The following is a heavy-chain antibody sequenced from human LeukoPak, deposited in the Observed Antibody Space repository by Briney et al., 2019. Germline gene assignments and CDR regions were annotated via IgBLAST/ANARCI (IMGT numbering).Heavy chain of an antibody. CDR1: GFTFDDYG. CDR3: ARDKGDTLNYYYYYYMDV. J-gene: IGHJ6*03. V-gene: IGHV3-20*04. Sequence: GGSLRLSCAASGFTFDDYGMSWVRQAPGKVLEWVSGINWNGGSTGYADSVKGRFTISRDNAKNSLYLQMNSLRAEDTALYYCARDKGDTLNYYYYYYMDVWGKGTTVTVSS. D-gene: IGHD5-18*01. CDR2: INWNGGST.